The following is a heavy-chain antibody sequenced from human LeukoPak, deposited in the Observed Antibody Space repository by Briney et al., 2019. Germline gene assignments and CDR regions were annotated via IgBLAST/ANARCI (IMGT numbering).Heavy chain of an antibody. CDR3: AKDATKVFGWVYMDV. CDR2: MSDIGDII. V-gene: IGHV3-48*03. CDR1: GFTLGNYE. D-gene: IGHD3-10*01. J-gene: IGHJ6*03. Sequence: PGGSLRLSCAASGFTLGNYEMNWVRQAPGDGLEWIAHMSDIGDIIHYANSMAGRFTISRDKGKNSLYLKMNSLRAEATAVYYCAKDATKVFGWVYMDVWGKGTTVTISS.